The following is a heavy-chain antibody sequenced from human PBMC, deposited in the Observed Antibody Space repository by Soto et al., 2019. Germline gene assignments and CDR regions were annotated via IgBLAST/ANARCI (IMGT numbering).Heavy chain of an antibody. J-gene: IGHJ3*01. CDR3: AKVLSFIDGLHV. CDR2: ISYDGSDK. Sequence: LVESGGGVVPPGTSLRLSCAATVFNFRKSGMHWVRQAPGKGLERVAPISYDGSDKFYADVEKGRFSITRDDSKNTVPLQMDSPRREHTAVYYCAKVLSFIDGLHVWNRGTMVTVSS. CDR1: VFNFRKSG. V-gene: IGHV3-30*18. D-gene: IGHD2-8*01.